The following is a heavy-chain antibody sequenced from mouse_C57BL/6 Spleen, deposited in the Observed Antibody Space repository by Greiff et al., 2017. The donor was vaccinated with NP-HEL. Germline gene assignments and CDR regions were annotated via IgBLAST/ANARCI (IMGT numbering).Heavy chain of an antibody. CDR1: GYSITSGYD. J-gene: IGHJ2*01. CDR3: AGMGDYDGFDY. D-gene: IGHD2-4*01. V-gene: IGHV3-1*01. Sequence: EVKLMESGPGMVKPSQSLSLTCTVSGYSITSGYDWHWIRHFPGNKLEWMGYLSYSGSTNYNPSLKSRISITHDTSKNHFFLKLNTVTTEDTATYYCAGMGDYDGFDYWGQGTTLTVSS. CDR2: LSYSGST.